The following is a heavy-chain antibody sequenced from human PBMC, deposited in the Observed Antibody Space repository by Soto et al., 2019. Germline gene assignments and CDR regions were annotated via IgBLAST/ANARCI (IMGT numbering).Heavy chain of an antibody. J-gene: IGHJ4*02. CDR1: GFTFSSYA. CDR2: ISGSGDSI. CDR3: ARRGSGSYYDY. Sequence: EVQLLESGGGLVQPGGSLRLSCAASGFTFSSYAMRWVRQAPGKGLEWVSAISGSGDSIYYADSGKGRFTTSRDNSKNPLYLQMNSLRAEDTAVYYCARRGSGSYYDYWGPGTLVTVSS. V-gene: IGHV3-23*01. D-gene: IGHD1-26*01.